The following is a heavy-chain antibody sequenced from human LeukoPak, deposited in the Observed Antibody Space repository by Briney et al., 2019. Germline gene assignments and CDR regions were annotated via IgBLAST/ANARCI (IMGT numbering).Heavy chain of an antibody. D-gene: IGHD3-10*01. CDR3: ARQTVRGIMKY. Sequence: PSETLSLTCTVSGVSISSSNSYWGWIRQPPGKGLEWIGEINHSGSANYNPSLKSRITLSVDTSKNQFSLNLSSVTAADTAMYYCARQTVRGIMKYWGQGTLVTVSS. V-gene: IGHV4-39*01. CDR1: GVSISSSNSY. J-gene: IGHJ4*02. CDR2: INHSGSA.